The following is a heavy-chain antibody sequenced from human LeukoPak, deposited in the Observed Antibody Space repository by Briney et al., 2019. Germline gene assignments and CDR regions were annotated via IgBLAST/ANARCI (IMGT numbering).Heavy chain of an antibody. Sequence: PGRSLRLSCAASGFTFDDYAMHWVRQAPGKGLEWVSGISWNSGSIGYADSVKGRFTISRDNAKNSPYLQMNSLRAEDMALYYCAKDQRRWLQFECDYWGQGTLVTVSS. CDR2: ISWNSGSI. CDR3: AKDQRRWLQFECDY. J-gene: IGHJ4*02. CDR1: GFTFDDYA. V-gene: IGHV3-9*03. D-gene: IGHD5-24*01.